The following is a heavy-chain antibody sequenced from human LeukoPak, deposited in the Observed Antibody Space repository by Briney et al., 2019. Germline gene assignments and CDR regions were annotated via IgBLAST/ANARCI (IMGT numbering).Heavy chain of an antibody. J-gene: IGHJ4*02. CDR3: ARDIKVATIDYLDY. CDR2: IHHSGST. D-gene: IGHD5-12*01. Sequence: SETLSLTCTVSGYSISSGYYWDWIRPPPGKGLEWIGSIHHSGSTYYSASLKSRVTISVDTSKNQFSLKLTSVTAADTAVYYCARDIKVATIDYLDYWGQGTLVTVSS. V-gene: IGHV4-38-2*02. CDR1: GYSISSGYY.